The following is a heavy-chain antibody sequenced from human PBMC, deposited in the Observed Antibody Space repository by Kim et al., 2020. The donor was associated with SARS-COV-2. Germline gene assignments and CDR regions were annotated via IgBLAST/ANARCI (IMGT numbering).Heavy chain of an antibody. CDR3: ARGLAGGIAAAGNYFDY. Sequence: SETLSLTCAVYGGSFSGYYWSWIRQPPGKGLEWIGEINHSGSTNYNPSLKSRVTISVDTSKNQFSLKLSSVTAADTAVYYCARGLAGGIAAAGNYFDYWGQGTLVTVSS. V-gene: IGHV4-34*01. CDR1: GGSFSGYY. CDR2: INHSGST. D-gene: IGHD6-13*01. J-gene: IGHJ4*02.